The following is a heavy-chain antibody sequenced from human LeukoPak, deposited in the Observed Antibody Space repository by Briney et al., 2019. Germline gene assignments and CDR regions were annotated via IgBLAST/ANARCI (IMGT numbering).Heavy chain of an antibody. J-gene: IGHJ6*02. V-gene: IGHV1-18*01. CDR3: ARDPTIWTGYYLRISYYGMDV. CDR2: ISAYNGNT. Sequence: ASVKVSCKASGYTFTSYGISWVRQAPGQGLEWMGWISAYNGNTNYAQKLQGRVTMTTDTSTSTAYMELRSLRSDDTAVYYCARDPTIWTGYYLRISYYGMDVWGQGTTVTVSS. D-gene: IGHD3/OR15-3a*01. CDR1: GYTFTSYG.